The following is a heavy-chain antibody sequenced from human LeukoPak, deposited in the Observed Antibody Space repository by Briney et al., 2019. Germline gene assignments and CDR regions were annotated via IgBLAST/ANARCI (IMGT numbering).Heavy chain of an antibody. CDR2: INPSGGST. CDR1: GYTFTSYY. V-gene: IGHV1-46*01. D-gene: IGHD2-2*01. J-gene: IGHJ4*02. CDR3: AGETVVPAADRDSWDY. Sequence: ASVKVSCKASGYTFTSYYMHWVRQAPGQGLEWMGIINPSGGSTSYAQKFQGRVTMTRDTSTSTVYMELSSLRSEDTAVYYCAGETVVPAADRDSWDYWGQGTLVTVSS.